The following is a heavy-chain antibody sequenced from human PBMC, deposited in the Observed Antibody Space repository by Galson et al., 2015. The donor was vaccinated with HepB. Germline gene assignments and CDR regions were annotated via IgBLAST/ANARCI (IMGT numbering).Heavy chain of an antibody. Sequence: SLRLSCAASGFSFSTYAMSWVRQAPGKGLEWVSTISGDGDDTYYGDSVKGRFTISRDNSKNTLYLQMNSLRAEDTALYNCAKLQGHSGTYRDGFDIWGQGTMVTVSS. V-gene: IGHV3-23*01. CDR1: GFSFSTYA. CDR3: AKLQGHSGTYRDGFDI. D-gene: IGHD1-26*01. J-gene: IGHJ3*02. CDR2: ISGDGDDT.